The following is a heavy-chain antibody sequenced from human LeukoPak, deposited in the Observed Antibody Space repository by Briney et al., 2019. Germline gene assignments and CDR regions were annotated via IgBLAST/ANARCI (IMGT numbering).Heavy chain of an antibody. J-gene: IGHJ4*02. V-gene: IGHV3-21*06. CDR2: ISGSAGDT. CDR3: ARGPYSSNWYVDY. D-gene: IGHD6-13*01. CDR1: GFTLTNYA. Sequence: GGSLRLSCAASGFTLTNYAMSWVRQAPGKGLEWVSVISGSAGDTYYADSVKGRFTISRDSAKNSLYLQMNSLRAEDTAVYYCARGPYSSNWYVDYWGQGTLVTVAS.